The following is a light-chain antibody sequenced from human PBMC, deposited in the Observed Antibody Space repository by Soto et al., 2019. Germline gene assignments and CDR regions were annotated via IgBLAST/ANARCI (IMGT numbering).Light chain of an antibody. Sequence: QSALTQPASGSASPGQSITISCTGASSDVGGYNYVSWYHHHPGKAPKLMIYEVSNRPSGVSNRFSGSKSGNTASLTISGLQAEDEADYYCSSYTSSSTYVFGTGTKVTVL. CDR3: SSYTSSSTYV. CDR2: EVS. J-gene: IGLJ1*01. CDR1: SSDVGGYNY. V-gene: IGLV2-14*01.